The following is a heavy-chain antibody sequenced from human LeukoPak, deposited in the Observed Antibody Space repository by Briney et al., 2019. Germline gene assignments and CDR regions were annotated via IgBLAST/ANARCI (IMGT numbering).Heavy chain of an antibody. CDR2: ISSNGDIT. CDR3: ATVKRDCSGGTCHSYDY. D-gene: IGHD2-15*01. Sequence: GGSLRLSCAASGFTFSSYSMNWVRQAPGKGMEWVSAISSNGDITYYADSVRGRFTISRDNSKNTVFLQMNSLRADDTAVYYCATVKRDCSGGTCHSYDYWGQGTLVTVSS. V-gene: IGHV3-23*01. CDR1: GFTFSSYS. J-gene: IGHJ4*02.